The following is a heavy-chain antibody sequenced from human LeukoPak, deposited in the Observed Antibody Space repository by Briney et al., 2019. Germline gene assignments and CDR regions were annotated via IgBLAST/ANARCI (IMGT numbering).Heavy chain of an antibody. Sequence: GGSLRLSCAVSGFTFRTYWMHWVRQVPGEGLVWVSRINEDGSITYYADSVKGRFTISRDNSKNTLHLQMNSLRAEDTAVYYCAKSAYYDSSGFYREYYFDFWGQGTLVTVSP. J-gene: IGHJ4*02. V-gene: IGHV3-23*01. CDR1: GFTFRTYW. CDR2: INEDGSIT. CDR3: AKSAYYDSSGFYREYYFDF. D-gene: IGHD3-22*01.